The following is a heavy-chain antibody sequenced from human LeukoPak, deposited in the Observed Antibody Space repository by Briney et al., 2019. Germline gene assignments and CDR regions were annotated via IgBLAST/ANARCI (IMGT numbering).Heavy chain of an antibody. D-gene: IGHD1-1*01. J-gene: IGHJ6*03. V-gene: IGHV4-59*07. CDR1: GASFSPNY. CDR2: VFDSGST. Sequence: SDTLSLTCSVSGASFSPNYWSWIRQPPARGLVWIGYVFDSGSTNYNTSLKSRVTISVDTSTKQFSLRLSSVTAADTAVYYCARLYQQSKWKYYYYYMDVWGKGTAVTVSS. CDR3: ARLYQQSKWKYYYYYMDV.